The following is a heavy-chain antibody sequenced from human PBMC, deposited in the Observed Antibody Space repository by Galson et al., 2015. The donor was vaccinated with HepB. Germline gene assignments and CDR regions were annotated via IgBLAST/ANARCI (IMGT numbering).Heavy chain of an antibody. J-gene: IGHJ4*02. Sequence: SLRLSCAASGFTFSSYWMSWVRQAPGKGQEWVANIKQDGSEKYYVDSVKGRFTISRDNAKNSLYLQMNSLRAEDTAVYYCARDDFYSSGWYYDYWGQGTLVTVSS. CDR2: IKQDGSEK. D-gene: IGHD6-19*01. V-gene: IGHV3-7*03. CDR3: ARDDFYSSGWYYDY. CDR1: GFTFSSYW.